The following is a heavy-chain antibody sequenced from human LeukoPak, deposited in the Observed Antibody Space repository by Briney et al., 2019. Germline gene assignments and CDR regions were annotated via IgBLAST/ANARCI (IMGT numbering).Heavy chain of an antibody. CDR3: AKDSRYSSSINYFDP. D-gene: IGHD6-13*01. CDR1: GYTFTGYY. J-gene: IGHJ5*02. CDR2: INPNSGGT. V-gene: IGHV1-2*02. Sequence: ASVKVSCKASGYTFTGYYMHWVRQAPGQGLEWMGWINPNSGGTNYAQKFQGRVTMTRDTSISTAYMELSRLRSDDTAVHYCAKDSRYSSSINYFDPWGQGTLVTVSS.